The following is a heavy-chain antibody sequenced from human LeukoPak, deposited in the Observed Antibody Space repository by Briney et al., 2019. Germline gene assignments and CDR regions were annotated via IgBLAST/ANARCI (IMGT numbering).Heavy chain of an antibody. CDR1: GFTFSSYG. D-gene: IGHD2-15*01. CDR2: IRYDGSNK. V-gene: IGHV3-30*02. Sequence: GGSLRLSCAASGFTFSSYGMHWVRQAPGKGLEWVAFIRYDGSNKYYADSVKGRFTISRDNSKNTLYLQMNSLRAEDTAVYYCAKGGRTYSSYNWLDPWGQGTLVTVSS. J-gene: IGHJ5*02. CDR3: AKGGRTYSSYNWLDP.